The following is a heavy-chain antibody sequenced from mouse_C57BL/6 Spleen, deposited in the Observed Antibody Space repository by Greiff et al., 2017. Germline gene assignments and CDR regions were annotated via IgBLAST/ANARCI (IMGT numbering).Heavy chain of an antibody. D-gene: IGHD2-2*01. J-gene: IGHJ3*01. CDR1: GYTFPSYW. V-gene: IGHV1-50*01. Sequence: QVQLQQPGAELVKPGASVKLSCKASGYTFPSYWMQWVKQRPGQGLEWIGEIDPSDSYTNYNQKFKGKATLTVDTSSSTAYMQLSSLTAEDSAVXYCVYVYVWGQGTLVTVSA. CDR2: IDPSDSYT. CDR3: VYVYV.